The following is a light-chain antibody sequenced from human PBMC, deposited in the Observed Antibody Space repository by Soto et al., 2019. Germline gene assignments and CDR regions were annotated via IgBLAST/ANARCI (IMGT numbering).Light chain of an antibody. V-gene: IGKV1-5*03. CDR1: QSIDIW. CDR2: KTF. CDR3: QNYKSPPWT. Sequence: DIPMTQSPSTLSASVGDRVTITCRASQSIDIWLAWYQQKPGKAPKHLIYKTFSLESGVPSRFSGSGSGTEFTLTISSLQPDDFATYYCQNYKSPPWTFGQGTKVEIK. J-gene: IGKJ1*01.